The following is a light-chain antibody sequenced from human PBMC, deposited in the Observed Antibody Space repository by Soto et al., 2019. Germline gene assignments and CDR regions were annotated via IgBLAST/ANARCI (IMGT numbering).Light chain of an antibody. CDR2: EGS. CDR3: CSYAGSSTLV. J-gene: IGLJ2*01. Sequence: QLVLTQPASVSGSPGQSITISCTGTSSDVGSYNLVSWYQLHPGKAPKLMIYEGSKRPSGVSNRFSGSKSGNTASLTISGLQAEDEADYYCCSYAGSSTLVFGGGTKLTVL. CDR1: SSDVGSYNL. V-gene: IGLV2-23*01.